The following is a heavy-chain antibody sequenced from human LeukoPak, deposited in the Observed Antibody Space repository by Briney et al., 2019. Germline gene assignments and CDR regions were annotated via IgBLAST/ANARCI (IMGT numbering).Heavy chain of an antibody. CDR3: ARISGPPFDY. CDR1: GVSFSGYY. Sequence: SETLSLTCAVYGVSFSGYYWSWIRQPPGNGLEWIGEINHSGSTNYNPSLKSRVTISVDTSKNQFSLKLSSVTAADTAVYYCARISGPPFDYWGQGTLVTVSS. V-gene: IGHV4-34*01. D-gene: IGHD2-15*01. J-gene: IGHJ4*02. CDR2: INHSGST.